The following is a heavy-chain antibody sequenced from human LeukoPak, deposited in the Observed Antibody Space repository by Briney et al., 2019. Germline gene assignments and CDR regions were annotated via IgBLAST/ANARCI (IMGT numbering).Heavy chain of an antibody. CDR2: IYYSGST. Sequence: PSETLSLTGTVSGGSISSGDYYWSWIRRPPGKGLEWIGYIYYSGSTYYNPSLKSRVTISVDTSKNQFSLKLSSVTAADTAVYYCASMVRGITGFDPWGQGTLVTVSS. J-gene: IGHJ5*02. D-gene: IGHD3-10*01. CDR1: GGSISSGDYY. CDR3: ASMVRGITGFDP. V-gene: IGHV4-30-4*01.